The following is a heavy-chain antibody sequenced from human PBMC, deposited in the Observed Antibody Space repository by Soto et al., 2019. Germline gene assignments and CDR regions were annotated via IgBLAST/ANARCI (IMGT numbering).Heavy chain of an antibody. J-gene: IGHJ4*02. CDR2: IYYSGST. CDR3: ASSPRLQDSSGYYSEYYFDY. CDR1: GASISSGGYY. D-gene: IGHD3-22*01. V-gene: IGHV4-31*03. Sequence: SLTCTVSGASISSGGYYWSLIRQHPWKGLEWIGYIYYSGSTYYNPSLKSRVTISVDTSKNQFSLKLSSVTAADTAVYYCASSPRLQDSSGYYSEYYFDYWGKVTLVNVYS.